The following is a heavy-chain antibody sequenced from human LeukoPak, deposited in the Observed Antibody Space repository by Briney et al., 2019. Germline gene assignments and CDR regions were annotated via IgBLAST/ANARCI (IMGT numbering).Heavy chain of an antibody. J-gene: IGHJ4*02. Sequence: GGSLRLSCAASGFTFSNAWMSWVRQAPGKGLEWVGRIKSKTDGGTTDYAAPVKGRFTISRDDSKNTLYLQMNSLKTEDTAVYYCTTDPIEYQLLTSDYWGQGTLVTVSS. CDR3: TTDPIEYQLLTSDY. D-gene: IGHD2-2*01. CDR2: IKSKTDGGTT. V-gene: IGHV3-15*01. CDR1: GFTFSNAW.